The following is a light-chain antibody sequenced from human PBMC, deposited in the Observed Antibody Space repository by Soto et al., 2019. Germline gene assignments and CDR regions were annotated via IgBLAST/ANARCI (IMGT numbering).Light chain of an antibody. CDR3: QSYDSSLSGFVV. CDR1: SSNIGAGYD. Sequence: QSVLTQPPSVSAAPGQRVTISCTGTSSNIGAGYDVHWYQKLPGTAPKLLIYGNNNRPSGVPDRFSGSKSGTSASLAITGLQAEDEADYYCQSYDSSLSGFVVFGTGTKLTVL. CDR2: GNN. J-gene: IGLJ1*01. V-gene: IGLV1-40*01.